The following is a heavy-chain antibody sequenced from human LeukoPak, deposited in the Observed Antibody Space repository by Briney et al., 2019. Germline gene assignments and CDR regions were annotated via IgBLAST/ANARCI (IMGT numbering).Heavy chain of an antibody. D-gene: IGHD2-15*01. CDR3: ARDSGSGTLRYYFDY. Sequence: PGGSLRLSCAASGFTFSSYWMSWVRQAPGKGLEWVANIKQDGSEKYYVDSVKGRFTISRDNAKNPLYLQMDSLRAEDTAVYYCARDSGSGTLRYYFDYWGQGTLVTVSS. CDR2: IKQDGSEK. CDR1: GFTFSSYW. V-gene: IGHV3-7*01. J-gene: IGHJ4*02.